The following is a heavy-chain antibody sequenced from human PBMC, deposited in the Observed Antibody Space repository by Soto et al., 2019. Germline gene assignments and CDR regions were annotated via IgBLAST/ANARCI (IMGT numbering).Heavy chain of an antibody. V-gene: IGHV3-66*01. CDR3: ARRVGYYWYFDL. J-gene: IGHJ2*01. CDR2: IYSGGNT. Sequence: EVQLVESGGGLVQPGGSLRLSCGASGFTVSSSYMGWVRQAPGKGLEWVSSIYSGGNTYYADSVRGRFTISTDNSKDTLYLQMNSLRVDDTAMYFCARRVGYYWYFDLWGRGTLVTVSS. D-gene: IGHD6-13*01. CDR1: GFTVSSSY.